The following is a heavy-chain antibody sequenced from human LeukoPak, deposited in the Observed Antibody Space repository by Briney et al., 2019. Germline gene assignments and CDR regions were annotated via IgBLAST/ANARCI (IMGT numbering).Heavy chain of an antibody. Sequence: PGGSLRLSCAASGFTFSSYSMNWVRQAPGKGLEWVSSISSSSSYIYYADSVKGRFTISRDNAKNSLYLQMNSLRAEDTAVYYCARDSKWYCSSTSCSSDAFDIWGQGTMVTVSS. CDR2: ISSSSSYI. CDR3: ARDSKWYCSSTSCSSDAFDI. D-gene: IGHD2-2*01. CDR1: GFTFSSYS. J-gene: IGHJ3*02. V-gene: IGHV3-21*01.